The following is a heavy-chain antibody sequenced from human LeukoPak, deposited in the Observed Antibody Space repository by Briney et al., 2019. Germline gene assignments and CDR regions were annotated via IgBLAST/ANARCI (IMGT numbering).Heavy chain of an antibody. J-gene: IGHJ4*02. CDR1: GFVFSTYW. D-gene: IGHD7-27*01. Sequence: PGGSVRLSCAASGFVFSTYWMTWVLQAPGKGLEWVATIKYDGDEKFYVDSVTGRFTISRDNAKNSLYLQMNSLTAEDTAVYYCVRESFSRGDFNWGQGTLVSVSS. CDR3: VRESFSRGDFN. CDR2: IKYDGDEK. V-gene: IGHV3-7*01.